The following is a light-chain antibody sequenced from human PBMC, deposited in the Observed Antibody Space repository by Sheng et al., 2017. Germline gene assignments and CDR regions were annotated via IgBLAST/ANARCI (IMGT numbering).Light chain of an antibody. CDR1: QTITNY. J-gene: IGKJ1*01. CDR3: QQYFSTPWT. V-gene: IGKV1-NL1*01. Sequence: IQMTQSPSSLSASVGDRVTITCRASQTITNYLNWYQQKPGKAPKLLXYAASRLESGVPSRFSGSGSGTHYTLTISSLQPEDFATYYCQQYFSTPWTFGQGTKVEIK. CDR2: AAS.